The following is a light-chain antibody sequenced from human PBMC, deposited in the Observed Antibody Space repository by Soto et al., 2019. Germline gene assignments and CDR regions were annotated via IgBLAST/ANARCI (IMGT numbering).Light chain of an antibody. V-gene: IGLV2-11*01. J-gene: IGLJ3*02. CDR3: CSYTASDLWV. CDR2: AVT. Sequence: QSALPRPRPVSGPPGQSVTFPCPETKNNIGGFPFVSCYQQVPGKAPKLMISAVTRRPSGVPDRFSGSKSGNTASLTISGLQADDEADYFCCSYTASDLWVFGGGTKLTVL. CDR1: KNNIGGFPF.